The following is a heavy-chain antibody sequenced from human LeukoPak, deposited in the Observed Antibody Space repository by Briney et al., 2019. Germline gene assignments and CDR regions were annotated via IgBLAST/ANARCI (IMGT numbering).Heavy chain of an antibody. J-gene: IGHJ4*02. D-gene: IGHD4-17*01. CDR1: GYSLSSGFY. CDR2: IHYSGST. CDR3: ARGFRGDNFDF. Sequence: SETLSLTCTVSGYSLSSGFYWGWIRQPPGKRLEGIGSIHYSGSTSYNPSLKRLVTISVHTSKNQFSLRLSSVTAADTAVYYCARGFRGDNFDFWGQGTLVTVSS. V-gene: IGHV4-38-2*02.